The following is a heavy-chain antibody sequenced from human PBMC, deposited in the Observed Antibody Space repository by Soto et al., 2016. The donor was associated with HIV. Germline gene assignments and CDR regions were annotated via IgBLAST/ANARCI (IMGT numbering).Heavy chain of an antibody. Sequence: EVQLVESGGGLIQPGRSLRLSCTASGFTFGDYVMSWVRQAPGKGLEWVGFIRSKAYGGTTEYAASVKDRFTISRDDSKSIAYLQMNSLKTEDTAVYYCSRRPPXIVLLWFRDYYKSGVHWGQGTLVTVSS. V-gene: IGHV3-49*04. CDR3: SRRPPXIVLLWFRDYYKSGVH. CDR1: GFTFGDYV. CDR2: IRSKAYGGTT. J-gene: IGHJ4*02. D-gene: IGHD3-10*01.